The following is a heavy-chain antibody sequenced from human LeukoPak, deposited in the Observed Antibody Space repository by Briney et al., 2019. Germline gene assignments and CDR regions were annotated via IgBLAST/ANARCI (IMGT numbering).Heavy chain of an antibody. CDR1: GFTFSSYG. CDR3: AIPYDSSGYYYGDAFDI. Sequence: GGSLRLSCAASGFTFSSYGMHWVRQAPGKGLEWVAFIRYDGSNKYYADSVKGRFTISRDNSKNTLYLQMNSQRAEDTAVYYCAIPYDSSGYYYGDAFDIWGQGTMVTVSS. CDR2: IRYDGSNK. J-gene: IGHJ3*02. D-gene: IGHD3-22*01. V-gene: IGHV3-30*02.